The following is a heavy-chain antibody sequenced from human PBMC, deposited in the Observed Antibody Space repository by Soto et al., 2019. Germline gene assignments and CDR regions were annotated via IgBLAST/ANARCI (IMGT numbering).Heavy chain of an antibody. J-gene: IGHJ4*02. V-gene: IGHV1-69*01. Sequence: QVQLVQSGADVQKPGSSVKVSCQASGVTFSSETLGWVRQAPGQGLEWVGGIIPVFGTASYAQKFQGRVTITADESTSTVYMELSSLRSDDTAVYFCATELGENPASPFDAWGQGTLVTVAS. CDR3: ATELGENPASPFDA. CDR2: IIPVFGTA. CDR1: GVTFSSET. D-gene: IGHD3-10*01.